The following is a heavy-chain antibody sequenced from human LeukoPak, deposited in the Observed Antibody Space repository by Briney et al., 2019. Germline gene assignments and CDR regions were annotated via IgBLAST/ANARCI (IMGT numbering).Heavy chain of an antibody. J-gene: IGHJ4*02. CDR1: GYTFTGYY. V-gene: IGHV1-2*02. D-gene: IGHD2-15*01. CDR3: ARGYCSGGSCYSVDY. Sequence: ASVNVSCKASGYTFTGYYMHWVRQAPGQGLEWMGWINPNSGGTNYAQKFQGRVTMTRDTSISTAYMELSRLRSDDTAVYYCARGYCSGGSCYSVDYWGQGTLVTVSS. CDR2: INPNSGGT.